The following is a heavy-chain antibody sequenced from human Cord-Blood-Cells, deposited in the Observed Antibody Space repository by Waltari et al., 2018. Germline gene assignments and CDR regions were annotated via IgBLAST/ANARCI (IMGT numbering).Heavy chain of an antibody. CDR3: ARSEGSSWYAEYFQH. V-gene: IGHV4-38-2*02. CDR2: IYHSGST. Sequence: QVQLQESGPGLVKPSETLSLTCTVSGYSISSGYYWGWIRQPPGKGLEWIGSIYHSGSTYYTPSLKSRVTISVDTSKNQFSLKLSSVTAADTAVYYCARSEGSSWYAEYFQHWGQGTLVTVSS. J-gene: IGHJ1*01. D-gene: IGHD6-13*01. CDR1: GYSISSGYY.